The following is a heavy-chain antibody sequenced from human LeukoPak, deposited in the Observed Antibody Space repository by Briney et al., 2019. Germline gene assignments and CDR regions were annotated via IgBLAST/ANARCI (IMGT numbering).Heavy chain of an antibody. CDR1: GGSISSSNW. CDR3: ARIGYYDSSGYTPFDY. V-gene: IGHV4-4*02. D-gene: IGHD3-22*01. CDR2: IYYSGST. J-gene: IGHJ4*02. Sequence: PSETLSLTCAVSGGSISSSNWWSWVRQPPGKGLEWIAYIYYSGSTNYNPSLKSRVTISVDTSKNQFSLKLSSVTAADTAVYYCARIGYYDSSGYTPFDYWGQGTLVTVSS.